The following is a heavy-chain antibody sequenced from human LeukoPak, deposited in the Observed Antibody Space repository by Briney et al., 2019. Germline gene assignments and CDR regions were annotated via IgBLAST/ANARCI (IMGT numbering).Heavy chain of an antibody. CDR2: IDNDGSDT. CDR1: GFTFSSYW. D-gene: IGHD1-14*01. J-gene: IGHJ3*02. Sequence: GGSLRLSCAASGFTFSSYWIHWVRQAPGKGLAWVSRIDNDGSDTIFADSVKGRFTLSRDNAKNTVFLQMNSLRAEDTAVYYCARGGFHHGFDIWGQGTMVTVS. CDR3: ARGGFHHGFDI. V-gene: IGHV3-74*01.